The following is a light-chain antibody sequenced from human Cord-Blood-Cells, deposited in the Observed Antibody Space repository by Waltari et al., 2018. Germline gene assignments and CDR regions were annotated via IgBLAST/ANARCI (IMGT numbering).Light chain of an antibody. CDR2: DVS. Sequence: QSALTQPRSVSGSPGQSVTISCTGTSSDVGGYNYVSWYQQHPGKAPKLMIYDVSKRPSGGPDRFSGSKSGNTASLTISGLQAEDEADYYCCSYAGSYSYVFVTGTKVTVL. V-gene: IGLV2-11*01. CDR1: SSDVGGYNY. J-gene: IGLJ1*01. CDR3: CSYAGSYSYV.